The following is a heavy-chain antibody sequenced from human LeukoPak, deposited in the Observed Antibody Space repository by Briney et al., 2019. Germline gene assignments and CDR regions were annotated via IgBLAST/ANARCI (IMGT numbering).Heavy chain of an antibody. J-gene: IGHJ4*02. CDR3: ARDLHYYGSGSYVY. V-gene: IGHV3-66*01. CDR1: GFTVSSNY. CDR2: IYSGGST. Sequence: PGGSLRLSCAASGFTVSSNYMSWVRQAPGKGLEWVSVIYSGGSTYYADSVKGRFTISRDNSKNTLYLQMNSLRAEDTAVYYCARDLHYYGSGSYVYWGQGTLVTVSS. D-gene: IGHD3-10*01.